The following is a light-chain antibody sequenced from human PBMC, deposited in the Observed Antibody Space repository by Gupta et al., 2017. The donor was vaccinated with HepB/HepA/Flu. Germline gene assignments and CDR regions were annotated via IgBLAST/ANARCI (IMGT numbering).Light chain of an antibody. J-gene: IGKJ4*01. CDR3: QQANSFPNT. Sequence: DIQMTQSPSSVSASVGDRITITCRASQRISKSLAWYQQKPGTAPKFLIYGTSTLQNGVPSRFSGSGSGTEFTLTITILHPEDFATYYFQQANSFPNTFGGGTKLEIK. CDR1: QRISKS. V-gene: IGKV1D-12*01. CDR2: GTS.